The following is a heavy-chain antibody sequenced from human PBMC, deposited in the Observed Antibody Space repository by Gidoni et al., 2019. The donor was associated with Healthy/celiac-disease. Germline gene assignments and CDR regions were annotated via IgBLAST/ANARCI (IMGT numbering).Heavy chain of an antibody. CDR1: GYSFTSYW. CDR2: IDPSDSYT. Sequence: EVQLVQSGAEVKKPGESLRISCKGSGYSFTSYWISWVRQMPGKGLEWMGRIDPSDSYTNYSPSFQGHVTISADKSISTAYLQWSSLKASDTAMYYCARAWDTAMASYYYYYMDVWGKGTTVTVSS. D-gene: IGHD5-18*01. CDR3: ARAWDTAMASYYYYYMDV. J-gene: IGHJ6*03. V-gene: IGHV5-10-1*03.